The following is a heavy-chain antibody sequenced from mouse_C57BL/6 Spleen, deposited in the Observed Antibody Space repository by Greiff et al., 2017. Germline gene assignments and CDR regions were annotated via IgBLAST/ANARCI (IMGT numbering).Heavy chain of an antibody. V-gene: IGHV1-18*01. D-gene: IGHD1-1*01. J-gene: IGHJ4*01. CDR3: ARQGIRGSSYAMDY. Sequence: VQLQQSGPELVKPGASVKIPCKASGYTFTDYNLDWVKQSHGKSLEWIGDINPNNGGTIYNQKFKGKATLTVDKSSSTAYMELRSLTSEDTAVYYCARQGIRGSSYAMDYWGQGTSVTVSS. CDR2: INPNNGGT. CDR1: GYTFTDYN.